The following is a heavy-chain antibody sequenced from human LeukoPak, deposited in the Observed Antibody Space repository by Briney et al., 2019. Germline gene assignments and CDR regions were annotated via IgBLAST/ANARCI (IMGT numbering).Heavy chain of an antibody. Sequence: GGSLRLSCVASGFTFISYNMNWVRQAPGKGLEWVSSISSSSTYTYYVDSVKGRFTISRDNAKNSLYLQMNSLRAEDTAVYYCARGAEMATIPVGMDVWGQGTTVTVSS. D-gene: IGHD5-24*01. V-gene: IGHV3-21*01. J-gene: IGHJ6*02. CDR3: ARGAEMATIPVGMDV. CDR1: GFTFISYN. CDR2: ISSSSTYT.